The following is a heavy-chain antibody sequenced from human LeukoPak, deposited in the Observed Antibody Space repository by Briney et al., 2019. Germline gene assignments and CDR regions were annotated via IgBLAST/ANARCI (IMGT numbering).Heavy chain of an antibody. Sequence: PGGSLRLSCAASGFTFSNYGMHWVRQAPGKGLEWASFIRHDGSDEYYAGSVKGRFTVSRDNSKNTLYLQMNSLRAEDTAVYYCAKSVGGYCSGGTCSGDWFDPWGQGTLVTVSS. CDR3: AKSVGGYCSGGTCSGDWFDP. V-gene: IGHV3-30*02. D-gene: IGHD2-15*01. CDR2: IRHDGSDE. J-gene: IGHJ5*02. CDR1: GFTFSNYG.